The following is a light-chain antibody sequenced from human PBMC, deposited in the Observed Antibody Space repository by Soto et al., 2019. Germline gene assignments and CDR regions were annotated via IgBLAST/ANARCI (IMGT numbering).Light chain of an antibody. J-gene: IGKJ1*01. CDR2: GAS. CDR3: QQYNNWPWT. Sequence: EIVTTQSPATLSVSPGERVTLSCRASQSVSSNLAWYQHKLGQAPRLLIYGASTRATGIPARFSGSGSGTEFTLTISSLQSEDFAGYYCQQYNNWPWTFGQGTKVDIK. CDR1: QSVSSN. V-gene: IGKV3-15*01.